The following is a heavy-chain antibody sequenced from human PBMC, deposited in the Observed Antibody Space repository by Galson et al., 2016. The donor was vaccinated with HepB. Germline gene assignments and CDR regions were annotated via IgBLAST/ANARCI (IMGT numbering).Heavy chain of an antibody. V-gene: IGHV3-73*01. CDR3: TRSSTFCSGGSCYNWFDP. CDR2: IRNKANNYAT. CDR1: GFAFSGSA. J-gene: IGHJ5*02. D-gene: IGHD2-15*01. Sequence: SLRLSCAASGFAFSGSAMHWVRQASGKGLEWVGHIRNKANNYATSYAEAVKGRFTISRDDLKNTAYLQMNSLKTEDTALYFCTRSSTFCSGGSCYNWFDPWGQGTLVTVSS.